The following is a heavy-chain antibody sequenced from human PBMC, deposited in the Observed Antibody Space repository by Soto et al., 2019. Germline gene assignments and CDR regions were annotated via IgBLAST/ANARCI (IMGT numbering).Heavy chain of an antibody. D-gene: IGHD6-13*01. CDR3: ARDQYSSPSGTFDY. V-gene: IGHV3-21*01. CDR1: GFTFSSYS. J-gene: IGHJ4*02. Sequence: GGSLRLSXAASGFTFSSYSMNWVRQAPGKGLEWVSSISSSSSYIYYADSVKGRFTISRDNAKNSLYLQMNSLRAEDTAVYYCARDQYSSPSGTFDYWGQGTLVTVSS. CDR2: ISSSSSYI.